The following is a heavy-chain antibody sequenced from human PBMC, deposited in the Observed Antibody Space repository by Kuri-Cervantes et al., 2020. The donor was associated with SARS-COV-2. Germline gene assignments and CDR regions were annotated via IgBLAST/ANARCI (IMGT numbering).Heavy chain of an antibody. J-gene: IGHJ5*02. D-gene: IGHD3-3*01. V-gene: IGHV3-73*01. Sequence: GESLKISCEVSGFLFSAYDIHWVRQGSGKGLEWVGRVRGKANNYATAYAASVKGRFTISRDDSKNMAYLQMNSLRAADTAVYYFARDIGSSAYYDFWSVYFKGWFDPWGQGTLVTVSS. CDR2: VRGKANNYAT. CDR3: ARDIGSSAYYDFWSVYFKGWFDP. CDR1: GFLFSAYD.